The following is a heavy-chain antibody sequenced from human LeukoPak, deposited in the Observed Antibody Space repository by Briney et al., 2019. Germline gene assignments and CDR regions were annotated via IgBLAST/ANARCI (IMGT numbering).Heavy chain of an antibody. CDR3: VRVLASCYYY. J-gene: IGHJ4*02. CDR2: IKEDGSEK. Sequence: GGSLRLSYAPCGFTFRSYWMGWVRQAPGKGLEGVANIKEDGSEKYYVDSVKGRFTLSRDNAKNSLYRQMNSLRAEDTAVYYCVRVLASCYYYWGERALVTVSS. D-gene: IGHD2-2*01. CDR1: GFTFRSYW. V-gene: IGHV3-7*04.